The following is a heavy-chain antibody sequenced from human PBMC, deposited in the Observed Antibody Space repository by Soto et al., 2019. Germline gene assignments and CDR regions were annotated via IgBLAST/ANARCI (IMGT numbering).Heavy chain of an antibody. J-gene: IGHJ6*03. CDR1: GGSISSYY. Sequence: QVQLQESGPGLVKPSETLSLTCTVSGGSISSYYWSWIRQPPGKGLEWIGYIYYSGSTNYNPSLKSRVTISVDTSKNQFSRKLSSVTAADTAVYYCATVYYYYMDVWGKGTTVTVSS. CDR3: ATVYYYYMDV. CDR2: IYYSGST. V-gene: IGHV4-59*08.